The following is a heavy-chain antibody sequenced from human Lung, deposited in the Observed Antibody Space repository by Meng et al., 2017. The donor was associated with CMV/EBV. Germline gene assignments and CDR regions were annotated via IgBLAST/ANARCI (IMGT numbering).Heavy chain of an antibody. CDR2: VHHSGSL. J-gene: IGHJ4*01. Sequence: SETLSLXCTVSTSSITNNYYWGWIRQPPGKGLEWIGSVHHSGSLYYNPSLKSRVTMFVDASKKQFSLNLSSVTAADTAVYYCARGVDNSDDYTFFFDFWGHGTLVTVSS. CDR1: TSSITNNYY. CDR3: ARGVDNSDDYTFFFDF. V-gene: IGHV4-38-2*02. D-gene: IGHD3-22*01.